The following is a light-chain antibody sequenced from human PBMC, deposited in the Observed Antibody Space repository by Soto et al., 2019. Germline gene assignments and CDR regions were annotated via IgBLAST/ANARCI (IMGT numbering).Light chain of an antibody. CDR3: QYWSDYCWT. Sequence: DIQLTQSPSTLSTSVGDRVTISCRASQSISSWLAWYQQKPGKAPKLLIYNTSNVESGVPPRFGGSGSGTEFTLTISSLQPDDFATYYCQYWSDYCWTFGQGTKVEIK. CDR1: QSISSW. CDR2: NTS. V-gene: IGKV1-5*03. J-gene: IGKJ1*01.